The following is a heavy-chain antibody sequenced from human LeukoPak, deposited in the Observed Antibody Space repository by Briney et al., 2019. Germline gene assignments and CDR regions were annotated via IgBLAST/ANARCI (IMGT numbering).Heavy chain of an antibody. V-gene: IGHV1-69*04. Sequence: ASVKVSCKASGGTFSSYAISGVRQPPGQGLDWMGRIIPILGIANYAQKFQGRVTITADKSTSTAYMELSSLRSEDTAVYYCARQRGQVAGTIDYWGQGTLVTVSS. CDR1: GGTFSSYA. CDR2: IIPILGIA. J-gene: IGHJ4*02. D-gene: IGHD6-19*01. CDR3: ARQRGQVAGTIDY.